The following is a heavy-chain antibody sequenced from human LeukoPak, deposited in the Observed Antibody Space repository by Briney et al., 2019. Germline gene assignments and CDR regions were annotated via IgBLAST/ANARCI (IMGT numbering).Heavy chain of an antibody. CDR2: IIPIFGTA. Sequence: ASVKVSCKASGGTFSSYAISWVRQATGQGLEWMGGIIPIFGTANYAQKFQGRVTITADESTSTAYMELSSLRSEDTAVYYCARLELWFGESTYYYYGMDVWGQGTTVTVSS. V-gene: IGHV1-69*13. CDR1: GGTFSSYA. D-gene: IGHD3-10*01. J-gene: IGHJ6*02. CDR3: ARLELWFGESTYYYYGMDV.